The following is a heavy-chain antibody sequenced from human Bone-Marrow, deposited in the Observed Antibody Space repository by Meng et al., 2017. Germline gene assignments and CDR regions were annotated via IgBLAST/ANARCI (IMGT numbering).Heavy chain of an antibody. Sequence: GSLRLSCAVYGGSFSGYYWSCIRQPPGKGLKYIGDINHSGSTNYNPSLKSRVTMSADTSKNQFSLKLTSVTAADTAVYYCAGGAVVTLIFYHAMDVWGQGTTVTVSS. J-gene: IGHJ6*02. V-gene: IGHV4-34*01. CDR1: GGSFSGYY. CDR3: AGGAVVTLIFYHAMDV. D-gene: IGHD2-21*02. CDR2: INHSGST.